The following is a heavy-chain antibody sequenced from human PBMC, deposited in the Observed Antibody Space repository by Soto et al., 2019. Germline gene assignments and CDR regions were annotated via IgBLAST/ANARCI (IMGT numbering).Heavy chain of an antibody. Sequence: SETLSLTCAVYGGSFSGYYWSWIRQPPGEGLEWIGEINHSGSTNYNPSLKSRVTISVDTSKNQFSLKLSSVTAADTAVYYCARGKGLELTDYWGQGTLVTVSS. D-gene: IGHD1-7*01. J-gene: IGHJ4*02. CDR3: ARGKGLELTDY. CDR1: GGSFSGYY. V-gene: IGHV4-34*01. CDR2: INHSGST.